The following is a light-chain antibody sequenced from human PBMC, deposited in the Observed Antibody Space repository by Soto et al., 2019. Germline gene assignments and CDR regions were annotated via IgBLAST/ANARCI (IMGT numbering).Light chain of an antibody. V-gene: IGKV3-20*01. J-gene: IGKJ1*01. Sequence: EIVLTQSPGTLSLSPGEGATLPCRASQSVSNNYLAWYQQKPGQAPRLLIYGASSRATGIPDRFSGSGSGTAFTLTISRLEPEDFAVYYCQQYGSSPRTFGQGTRWIS. CDR2: GAS. CDR1: QSVSNNY. CDR3: QQYGSSPRT.